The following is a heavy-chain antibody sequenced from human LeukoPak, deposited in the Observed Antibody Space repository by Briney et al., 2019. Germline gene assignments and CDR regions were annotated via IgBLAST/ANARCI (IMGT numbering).Heavy chain of an antibody. D-gene: IGHD3-10*01. CDR1: GFTVSSNY. CDR2: IYSGGST. CDR3: ARAVTMVRGVALSFDY. Sequence: PGGSLRLSCAATGFTVSSNYMSWVRQAPGKGLEWVSVIYSGGSTYYADSVKGRFTISRDNSKNTLYLQMNSLRAEDTAVYYCARAVTMVRGVALSFDYWGQGTLVTVSS. V-gene: IGHV3-66*01. J-gene: IGHJ4*02.